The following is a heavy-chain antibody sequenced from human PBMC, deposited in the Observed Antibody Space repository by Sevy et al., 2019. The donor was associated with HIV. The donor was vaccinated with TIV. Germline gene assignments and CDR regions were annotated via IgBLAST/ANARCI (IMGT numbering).Heavy chain of an antibody. CDR1: GFTFSSYA. D-gene: IGHD2-2*01. V-gene: IGHV3-23*01. J-gene: IGHJ4*02. Sequence: GGSLRLSCAASGFTFSSYAMSWVRQAPGKGLEWVSTFSFGCGKINYADPVKGRFTISRDNSKNTLYLQMNSLRAEDTAVYYCAREGCSKPHDYWGQGTLVTVSS. CDR3: AREGCSKPHDY. CDR2: FSFGCGKI.